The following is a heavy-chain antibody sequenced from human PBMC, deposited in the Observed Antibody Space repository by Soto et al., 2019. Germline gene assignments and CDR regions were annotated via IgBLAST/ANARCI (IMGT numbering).Heavy chain of an antibody. CDR2: ISGGGST. CDR3: VRGELRPRFDS. Sequence: EVKLVESGGDLVQPGGSLRLSCAASGFTVSSNYMSWVRQAPGKGLDWVSLISGGGSTYYADSVKGRFTISRDTSKNTLSLQINSLRVEDTAVYYCVRGELRPRFDSWGQGTLVTVSS. V-gene: IGHV3-66*01. D-gene: IGHD1-7*01. J-gene: IGHJ4*02. CDR1: GFTVSSNY.